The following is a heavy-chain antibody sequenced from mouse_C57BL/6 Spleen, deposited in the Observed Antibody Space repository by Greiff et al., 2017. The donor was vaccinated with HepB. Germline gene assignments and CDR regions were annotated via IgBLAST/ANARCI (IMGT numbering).Heavy chain of an antibody. D-gene: IGHD1-1*01. CDR1: GFTFSSYA. CDR2: ISDGGSYT. V-gene: IGHV5-4*03. J-gene: IGHJ3*01. CDR3: ARGGGYGSSLAWFAY. Sequence: EVKVVESGGGLVKPGGSLKLSCAASGFTFSSYAMSWVRQTPEKRLEWVATISDGGSYTYYPDNVKGRFTISRDNAKNNLYLQMSHLKSEDTAMYYCARGGGYGSSLAWFAYWGQGTLVTVSA.